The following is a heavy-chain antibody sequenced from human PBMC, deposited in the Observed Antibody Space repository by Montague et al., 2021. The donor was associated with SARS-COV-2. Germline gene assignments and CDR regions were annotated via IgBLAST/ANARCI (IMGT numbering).Heavy chain of an antibody. V-gene: IGHV4-59*01. CDR2: FYYSGST. CDR1: GGSISSYY. CDR3: ARGQWLGPDAFDV. J-gene: IGHJ3*01. D-gene: IGHD6-19*01. Sequence: SETLSLTCTVSGGSISSYYWSWIRQPPGKGLEWIGYFYYSGSTNYNPSLKSRVTISVDTSKNQFSLNLTSVTAADTAVYYCARGQWLGPDAFDVWGLGAMATVSS.